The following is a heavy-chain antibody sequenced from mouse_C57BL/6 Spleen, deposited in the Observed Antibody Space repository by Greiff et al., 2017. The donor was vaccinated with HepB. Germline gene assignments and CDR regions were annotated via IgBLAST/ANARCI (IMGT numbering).Heavy chain of an antibody. V-gene: IGHV2-6*01. J-gene: IGHJ3*01. D-gene: IGHD2-4*01. Sequence: QVQLQQSGPGLVAPSQSLSITCTVSGFSLTSYGVDWVRQSPGKGLEWLGVIWGVGSTNYNSALKSRLSISKDNSKSQVFLKMNRLQTDDTAMYYCASGDYDYGRGFAYWGQGTLVTVSA. CDR2: IWGVGST. CDR3: ASGDYDYGRGFAY. CDR1: GFSLTSYG.